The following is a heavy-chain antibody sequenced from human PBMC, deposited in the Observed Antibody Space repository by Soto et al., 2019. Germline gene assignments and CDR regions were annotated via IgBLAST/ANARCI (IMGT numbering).Heavy chain of an antibody. CDR1: GFTFNTYD. D-gene: IGHD2-21*01. Sequence: EVQLVESGGGLVKPGGSLRLSCAASGFTFNTYDMNWVRQAPGKGLEWVSSITTSSAYIYYADSVKGRITISRDNAKNSLFLQMNSLRAEDTAVYYCVRSGTARLLRHSWFDTWGQGTLVTVSS. J-gene: IGHJ5*02. V-gene: IGHV3-21*01. CDR3: VRSGTARLLRHSWFDT. CDR2: ITTSSAYI.